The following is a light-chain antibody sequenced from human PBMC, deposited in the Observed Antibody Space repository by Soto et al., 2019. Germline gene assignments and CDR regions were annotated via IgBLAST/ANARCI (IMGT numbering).Light chain of an antibody. CDR1: QSVTSN. V-gene: IGKV3-15*01. CDR2: GAS. CDR3: QQYNNWPLT. J-gene: IGKJ4*01. Sequence: EIVMTQSPATLSVSPGERATLSCRASQSVTSNLAWYQQKRGQPPRLLIYGASTRATGIPARFSGSGSGTECTLTISSLQSEDLAVDYCQQYNNWPLTFGGGTKVEIK.